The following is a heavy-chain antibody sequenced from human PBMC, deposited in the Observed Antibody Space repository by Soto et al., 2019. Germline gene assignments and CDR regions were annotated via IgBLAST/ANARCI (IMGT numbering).Heavy chain of an antibody. CDR1: GDSVSSNSAA. Sequence: QTLSLTCAISGDSVSSNSAAWNCIRQSPSRGLEWLGRTYYRSKWYNDYAVSVKSRITINPDTSMNQFSLQLNSVTPEDTAVYYCARDQIVGAILFDYWGQGTLVTVSS. J-gene: IGHJ4*02. CDR2: TYYRSKWYN. D-gene: IGHD1-26*01. V-gene: IGHV6-1*01. CDR3: ARDQIVGAILFDY.